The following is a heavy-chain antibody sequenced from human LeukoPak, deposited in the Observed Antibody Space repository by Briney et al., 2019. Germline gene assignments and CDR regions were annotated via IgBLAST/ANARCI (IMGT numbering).Heavy chain of an antibody. Sequence: GSLRLSCAASGFAFNTYSMNWVRQAPGKGLEWVSFIFSSSTYIYYTDSVKGRFTISRDNARNSLYLQMDNLRAEDTGVYYCARDFYGGFALDYWGQGTLVTVSS. D-gene: IGHD2/OR15-2a*01. CDR2: IFSSSTYI. J-gene: IGHJ4*02. CDR1: GFAFNTYS. CDR3: ARDFYGGFALDY. V-gene: IGHV3-21*03.